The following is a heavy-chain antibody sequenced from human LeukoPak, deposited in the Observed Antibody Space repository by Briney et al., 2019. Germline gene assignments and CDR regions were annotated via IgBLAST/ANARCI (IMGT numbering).Heavy chain of an antibody. CDR1: GFTFSSYG. Sequence: PGRSLRLSCAASGFTFSSYGMHWVRQAPGKGLEWVAVISYDGSNKYYADSVKGPFTISRDNSKNTLYLQMNSLRAEDTAVYYCAKQVIYGDYGDYRGQGTLVTVSS. J-gene: IGHJ4*02. D-gene: IGHD4-17*01. CDR2: ISYDGSNK. CDR3: AKQVIYGDYGDY. V-gene: IGHV3-30*18.